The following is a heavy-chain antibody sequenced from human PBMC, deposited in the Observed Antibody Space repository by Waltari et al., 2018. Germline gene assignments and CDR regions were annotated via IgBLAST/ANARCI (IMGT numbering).Heavy chain of an antibody. CDR1: GYSISSGDY. CDR2: IYHSGST. J-gene: IGHJ5*02. Sequence: QVQLQESGPGLVKPSETLSLTCAVSGYSISSGDYWGWIRQPPGKGLEWIGSIYHSGSTYYNPSLKSRVTISVDTSKNQFSLKLSSVTAADTAVYYCASTRNWFDPWGQGTLVTVSS. V-gene: IGHV4-38-2*01. CDR3: ASTRNWFDP.